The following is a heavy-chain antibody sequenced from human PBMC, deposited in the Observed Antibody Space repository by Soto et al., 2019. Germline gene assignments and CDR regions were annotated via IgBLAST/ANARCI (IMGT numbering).Heavy chain of an antibody. V-gene: IGHV4-59*01. Sequence: SETLSLTCTVSGGSISSYSWSWIRQPPGKGLEWIGYIYYSGSTNYNPSLKSRVTISVDTSKNQFSLKLSSVTAADTAVYYCAREGWGQQLVHPFYSYFVMDVWGQGTTVTVYS. J-gene: IGHJ6*02. CDR1: GGSISSYS. D-gene: IGHD6-13*01. CDR2: IYYSGST. CDR3: AREGWGQQLVHPFYSYFVMDV.